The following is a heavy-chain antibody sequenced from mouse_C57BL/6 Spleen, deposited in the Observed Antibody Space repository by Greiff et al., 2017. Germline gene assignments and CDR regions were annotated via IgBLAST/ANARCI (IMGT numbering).Heavy chain of an antibody. CDR2: IDPSDSGT. Sequence: VQLQQPGAELVRPGSSVKLSCKASGYTFTSYWMHWVKQRPIRGLEWIGNIDPSDSGTHYNQKFKDKATLTVDKSSSTAYMQLSSLTSEDSAVYSCAETGTDYGGGWGQGTTLTVSS. V-gene: IGHV1-52*01. CDR1: GYTFTSYW. J-gene: IGHJ2*01. D-gene: IGHD4-1*01. CDR3: AETGTDYGGG.